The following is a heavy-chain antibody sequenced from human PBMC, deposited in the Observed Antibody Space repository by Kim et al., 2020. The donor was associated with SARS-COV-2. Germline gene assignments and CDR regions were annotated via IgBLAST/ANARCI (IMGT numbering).Heavy chain of an antibody. D-gene: IGHD2-2*01. CDR3: ARLVVPAGIDY. CDR2: K. V-gene: IGHV3-33*01. J-gene: IGHJ4*02. Sequence: KYYADSVKGRFTISRDNSKNTLYLQMNSLRAEDTAVYYCARLVVPAGIDYWGQGTLVTVSS.